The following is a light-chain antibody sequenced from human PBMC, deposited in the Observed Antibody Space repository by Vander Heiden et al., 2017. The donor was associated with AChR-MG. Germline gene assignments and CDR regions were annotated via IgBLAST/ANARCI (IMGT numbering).Light chain of an antibody. CDR3: QHYNNWPPEVT. V-gene: IGKV3-15*01. Sequence: ETVMTQSPATLSVSPGARATLSCRASQSVSSDVAWYQQKPGQAPRLLIYDASTRATGLPARFSGSGSGTEFTLTISSLQSEDFAFYYCQHYNNWPPEVTFGPGTRLEIK. J-gene: IGKJ5*01. CDR1: QSVSSD. CDR2: DAS.